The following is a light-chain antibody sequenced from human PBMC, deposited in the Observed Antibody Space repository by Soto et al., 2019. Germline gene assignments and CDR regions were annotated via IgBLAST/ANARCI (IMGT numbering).Light chain of an antibody. CDR1: EAIGSY. J-gene: IGKJ5*01. Sequence: IRLTHSPSFLSATVGNRVTITCRTSEAIGSYFAWYQQKPGGAPKLLIYAVSTLQRGVPSRFSGRGSGTEFTLTISSLHAEDFATYFCQQPNSYPPITFGQGTRLEIK. V-gene: IGKV1-9*01. CDR2: AVS. CDR3: QQPNSYPPIT.